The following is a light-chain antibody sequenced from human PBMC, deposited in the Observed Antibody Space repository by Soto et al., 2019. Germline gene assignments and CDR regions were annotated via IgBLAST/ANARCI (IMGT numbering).Light chain of an antibody. Sequence: EIVMKQSPATLSVYTGERATLSCRASEIVSSNLAWYQQQPGQAPRLLIYGASTTPTGIPSRIIGSGSGKEFIITISILPYEDVAVYYCQQYNKWRTFGQGTKVDIK. CDR1: EIVSSN. CDR2: GAS. J-gene: IGKJ1*01. V-gene: IGKV3-15*01. CDR3: QQYNKWRT.